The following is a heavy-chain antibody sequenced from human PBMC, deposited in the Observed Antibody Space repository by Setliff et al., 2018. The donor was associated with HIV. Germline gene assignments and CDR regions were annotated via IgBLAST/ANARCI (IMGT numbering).Heavy chain of an antibody. V-gene: IGHV3-30*04. J-gene: IGHJ4*02. Sequence: GSLRLSCEASGFTFSSYTMHWVRQAPGKGLEWVALISSDGNNKYYADSVKGRFIISRDNSKNTVHLQMNSLRGEVTAIYYCAREMRVHTPKDPYLDYWGQGTLVTVSS. CDR2: ISSDGNNK. CDR3: AREMRVHTPKDPYLDY. D-gene: IGHD5-18*01. CDR1: GFTFSSYT.